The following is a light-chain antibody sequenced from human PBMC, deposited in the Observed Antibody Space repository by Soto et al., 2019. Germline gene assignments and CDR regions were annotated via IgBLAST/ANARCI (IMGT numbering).Light chain of an antibody. CDR2: GAS. V-gene: IGKV3-20*01. J-gene: IGKJ1*01. CDR1: QSVSSNY. CDR3: QQYAGSPRT. Sequence: EIVLTQSPGTLSLSPGERATLSCRASQSVSSNYLAWYQQKPGQAPRLLIYGASSRATGIPDRFSGSGSGTDFTLTISRVEPEDFAVYFCQQYAGSPRTFGQGTKVDIK.